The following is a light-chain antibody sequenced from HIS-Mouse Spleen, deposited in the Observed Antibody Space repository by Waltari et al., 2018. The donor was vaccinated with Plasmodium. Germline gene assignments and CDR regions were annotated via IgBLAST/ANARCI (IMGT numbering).Light chain of an antibody. CDR2: GKN. Sequence: SSELTQDPAVSVALGQTVRITCQGDSLSSYYASWYQQKPGQAPVLVIYGKNNRPSGIPDRFSGSSSGNTASLTSTGAQAEDEADYYCNSRDSSGNHLVFGGGTKLTVL. J-gene: IGLJ3*02. CDR1: SLSSYY. CDR3: NSRDSSGNHLV. V-gene: IGLV3-19*01.